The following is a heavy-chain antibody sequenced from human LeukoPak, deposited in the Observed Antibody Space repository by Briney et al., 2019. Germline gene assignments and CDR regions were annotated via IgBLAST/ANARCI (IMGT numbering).Heavy chain of an antibody. Sequence: GGSLRLSCAASGFTFSRYSMNWVRQAPGKGLEWVSYISSYSGTISYADSVKGRFAISRDNAKNSLYLQMNSLRDEDTAIYYCAREMGYWGQGTLVTVSS. V-gene: IGHV3-48*02. D-gene: IGHD5-24*01. J-gene: IGHJ4*02. CDR2: ISSYSGTI. CDR1: GFTFSRYS. CDR3: AREMGY.